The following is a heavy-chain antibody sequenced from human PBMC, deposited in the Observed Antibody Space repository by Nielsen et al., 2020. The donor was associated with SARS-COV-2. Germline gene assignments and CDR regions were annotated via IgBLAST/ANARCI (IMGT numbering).Heavy chain of an antibody. CDR3: ARGTLMTTVTTLKYYYYYGMDV. D-gene: IGHD4-17*01. CDR2: IGTAGDT. Sequence: GGSLRLSCAASGFTFSSYDMHWVRQATGKGLEWVSAIGTAGDTYYPGSVKGRFTISRENAKNSLYLQMTSLRAGDTAVYYCARGTLMTTVTTLKYYYYYGMDVWGQGTTVTVSS. CDR1: GFTFSSYD. V-gene: IGHV3-13*04. J-gene: IGHJ6*02.